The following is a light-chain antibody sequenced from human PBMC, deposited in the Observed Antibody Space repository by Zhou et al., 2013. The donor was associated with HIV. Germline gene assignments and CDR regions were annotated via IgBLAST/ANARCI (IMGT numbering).Light chain of an antibody. J-gene: IGKJ3*01. CDR1: QSVSSSY. CDR3: QQRYDWPPIT. Sequence: EIVLTQSPATLSLSPGERATLSCRASQSVSSSYLAWYQQKPGQAPRLLIYDSSSRATGIPDRFSGSGSGTDFTLTISSLEAEDFAVYYCQQRYDWPPITFGPGTKVELK. CDR2: DSS. V-gene: IGKV3D-20*02.